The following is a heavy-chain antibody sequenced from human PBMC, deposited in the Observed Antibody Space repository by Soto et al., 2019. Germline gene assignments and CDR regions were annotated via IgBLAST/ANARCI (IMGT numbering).Heavy chain of an antibody. J-gene: IGHJ4*02. CDR2: IWYDGSNK. CDR3: ARGYAAAAAAFDY. Sequence: QVQLVESGGGVVQPGRSLRLSCAASEFTFSYYGMHWVRQAPGKGLEWVAVIWYDGSNKHYADSVKGRFTISRDNSKNTLYLQMNSLRAEDTAVYYCARGYAAAAAAFDYWGQGTLVTVSS. D-gene: IGHD6-13*01. V-gene: IGHV3-33*01. CDR1: EFTFSYYG.